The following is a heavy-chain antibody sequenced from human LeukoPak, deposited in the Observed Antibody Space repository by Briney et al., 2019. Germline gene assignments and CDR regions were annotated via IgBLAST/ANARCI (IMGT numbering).Heavy chain of an antibody. J-gene: IGHJ4*02. D-gene: IGHD3-10*01. CDR3: ARDMYYYGSGSF. CDR1: GFTVSSNY. V-gene: IGHV3-53*01. Sequence: GGSLRLSCAASGFTVSSNYMSWVRQAPGKGLEWVSVIYSGGSTYYADSVKGRFTISRDKSKNTLYLQMNSLRAEDTAVYYCARDMYYYGSGSFWGQGTLVTVSS. CDR2: IYSGGST.